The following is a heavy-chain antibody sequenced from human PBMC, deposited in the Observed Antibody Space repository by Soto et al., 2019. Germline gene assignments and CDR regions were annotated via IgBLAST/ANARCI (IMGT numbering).Heavy chain of an antibody. CDR2: INHSGST. Sequence: PSETLSLTCAVYGGSFSGYYWSWIRQPPGKGLEWIGEINHSGSTNYNPSLKSRVTISVDTSKNQFSLKLSTVTAADTAVYYCASVHSPVITMLSTGYFQRWGQATLITFA. J-gene: IGHJ1*01. CDR1: GGSFSGYY. CDR3: ASVHSPVITMLSTGYFQR. V-gene: IGHV4-34*01. D-gene: IGHD3-10*02.